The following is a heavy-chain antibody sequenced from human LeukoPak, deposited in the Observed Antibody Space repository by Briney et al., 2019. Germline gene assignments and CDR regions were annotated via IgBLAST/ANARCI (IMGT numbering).Heavy chain of an antibody. Sequence: SETLSLTCAVYGGSLRGYYWSWIRQPPGKGLEWIGEINHSGSTNYNPSLKSRVTISVDTSKNQFSLKLSSVTAADTAVYYCARGCVDIVATRGLYSDYWGQGTLVTVSS. D-gene: IGHD5-12*01. J-gene: IGHJ4*02. CDR1: GGSLRGYY. CDR3: ARGCVDIVATRGLYSDY. CDR2: INHSGST. V-gene: IGHV4-34*01.